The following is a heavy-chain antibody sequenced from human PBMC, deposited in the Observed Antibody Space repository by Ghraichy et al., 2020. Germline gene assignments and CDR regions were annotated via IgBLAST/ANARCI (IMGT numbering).Heavy chain of an antibody. J-gene: IGHJ4*02. D-gene: IGHD1-26*01. Sequence: SQTLSLTCTVSGGSISGYYWSWIRQPAGKGLEWIGRIYTSGSTNYNPSLKSRVTMSVNTSKNQFSLKLSSVTAADTAVYYCARERGRGSYDYWGQGTLVTVSS. V-gene: IGHV4-4*07. CDR3: ARERGRGSYDY. CDR1: GGSISGYY. CDR2: IYTSGST.